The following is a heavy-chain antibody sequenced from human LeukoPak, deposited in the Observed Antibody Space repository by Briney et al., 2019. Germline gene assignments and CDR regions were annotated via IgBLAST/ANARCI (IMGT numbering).Heavy chain of an antibody. CDR2: IYYSGSS. V-gene: IGHV4-59*08. Sequence: SETLSFTYTVSGGPISSHYWSWIPPPPGKGLEWIGYIYYSGSSNYNPSLKSRVNISVHTSKNQFSLKLSSVPAADTAVYYCARTSWLQSSYYFDYWGQGTLVTVSS. CDR3: ARTSWLQSSYYFDY. D-gene: IGHD5-24*01. CDR1: GGPISSHY. J-gene: IGHJ4*02.